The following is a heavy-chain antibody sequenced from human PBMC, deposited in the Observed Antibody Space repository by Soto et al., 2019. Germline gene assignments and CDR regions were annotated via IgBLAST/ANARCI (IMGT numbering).Heavy chain of an antibody. Sequence: ETLSLTCAVYGGSFSGYYWSWIRQPPGKGLEWLAHIFSNDEKSYRTSLKSRLTISEDTSKSQVVLTMTNVDPVDTATYYCARILCGRSVAGGYFYKYGWGKRNTDSVSS. CDR2: IFSNDEK. CDR1: GGSFSGYYW. V-gene: IGHV2-26*01. D-gene: IGHD6-19*01. J-gene: IGHJ6*03. CDR3: ARILCGRSVAGGYFYKYG.